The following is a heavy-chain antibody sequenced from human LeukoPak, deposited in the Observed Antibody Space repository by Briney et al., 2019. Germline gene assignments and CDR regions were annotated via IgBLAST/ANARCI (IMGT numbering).Heavy chain of an antibody. D-gene: IGHD1-26*01. J-gene: IGHJ4*02. CDR3: AKDMLLVGATNFDY. CDR1: GFTFSSYA. CDR2: ISGSGGST. V-gene: IGHV3-23*01. Sequence: GGSLRLSCAASGFTFSSYAMSWVRQAPGKGLEWVSAISGSGGSTYYADSVKGRFTISRDNPKNTLYLQMNSLRAEDTAVCYCAKDMLLVGATNFDYWGQGTLVTVSS.